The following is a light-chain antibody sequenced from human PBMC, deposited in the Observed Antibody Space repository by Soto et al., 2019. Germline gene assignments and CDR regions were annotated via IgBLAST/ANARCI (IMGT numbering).Light chain of an antibody. CDR1: QSVISNY. J-gene: IGKJ1*01. CDR3: QQYGSSYPWT. V-gene: IGKV3-20*01. Sequence: EIVLTQSPGTLSLSPRERATLSCRASQSVISNYLAWYQQKPGQAPRLLIYCASSRATASPDRLSGSGSGTDFTLTNRRLVAEDFGVYYCQQYGSSYPWTCGQGTKVEIK. CDR2: CAS.